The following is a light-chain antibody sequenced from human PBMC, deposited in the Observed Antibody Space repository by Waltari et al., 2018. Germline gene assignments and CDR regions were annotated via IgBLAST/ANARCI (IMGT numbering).Light chain of an antibody. CDR2: AAS. Sequence: DIQMTQSPSSLSPSVGDRVILTCRASQAISTFLAWFQLKPGKAPKSLIYAASTLHTGVSSNFSGSGSGTDFTLTISSLQPGDCATYYCQQYSTFPPTFGGGTRVEI. CDR1: QAISTF. CDR3: QQYSTFPPT. V-gene: IGKV1-16*02. J-gene: IGKJ4*01.